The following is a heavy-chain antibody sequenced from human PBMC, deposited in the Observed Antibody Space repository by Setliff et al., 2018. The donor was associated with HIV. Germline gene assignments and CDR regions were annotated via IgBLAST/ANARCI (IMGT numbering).Heavy chain of an antibody. CDR2: IYPGDSET. V-gene: IGHV5-51*01. D-gene: IGHD5-12*01. J-gene: IGHJ4*02. Sequence: GESLKISCRVSGYSFTSYWIAWVRQMPGRGLEWMGNIYPGDSETRYSPSFVGQVTFSVDKSVNTAYLQRRSLKASDTAMYYCARDRPYSGYPDWGQGTLVTVSS. CDR3: ARDRPYSGYPD. CDR1: GYSFTSYW.